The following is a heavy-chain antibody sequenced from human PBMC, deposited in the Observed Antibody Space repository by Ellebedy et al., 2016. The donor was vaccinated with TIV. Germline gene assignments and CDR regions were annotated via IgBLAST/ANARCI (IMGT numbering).Heavy chain of an antibody. D-gene: IGHD3-10*01. J-gene: IGHJ4*02. V-gene: IGHV4-38-2*01. CDR3: ARYINFGFYFDS. CDR1: GFSITSGYY. CDR2: INHRGIT. Sequence: MPSETLSFTCGVSGFSITSGYYWSWVRQPPGKGLEWIATINHRGITYYNPPLKSRVTISVDTSKNQFSLRLYSVTAADTAVYYCARYINFGFYFDSWGQGTLVTVSS.